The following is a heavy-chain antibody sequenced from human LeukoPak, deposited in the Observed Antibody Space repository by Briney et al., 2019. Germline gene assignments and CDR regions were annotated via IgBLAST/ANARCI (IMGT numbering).Heavy chain of an antibody. CDR1: GFTFSSYW. J-gene: IGHJ4*02. D-gene: IGHD5-12*01. CDR2: INSDGSST. V-gene: IGHV3-74*01. Sequence: GGSLRLSCAASGFTFSSYWMHWVRQAPGKGLVWVSRINSDGSSTSYADSVKGRFTISRDNAKNTLYLQMNSLRAEDTAVYYCARDYHTTPWIVATGEIDYWGQGTLVTVSS. CDR3: ARDYHTTPWIVATGEIDY.